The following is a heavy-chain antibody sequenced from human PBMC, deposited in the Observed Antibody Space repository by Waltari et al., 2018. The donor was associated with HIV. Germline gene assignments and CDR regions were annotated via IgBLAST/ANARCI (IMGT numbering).Heavy chain of an antibody. V-gene: IGHV3-9*01. D-gene: IGHD4-17*01. CDR1: GFKFDGYA. J-gene: IGHJ3*01. Sequence: EVQLEEAGGGLGQPGGSLRISWAGSGFKFDGYAMHWVRQAPGKGLDWVSGIVLNSDTIGYADSVNVRFTISRDNASNSLSLQMNSLRAEDTALYYCAKVGMTAVTSYAIDFWGQGTMVTVSS. CDR3: AKVGMTAVTSYAIDF. CDR2: IVLNSDTI.